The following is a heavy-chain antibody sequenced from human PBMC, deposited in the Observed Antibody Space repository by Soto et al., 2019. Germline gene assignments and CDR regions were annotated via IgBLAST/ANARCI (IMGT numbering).Heavy chain of an antibody. CDR2: IIPIFGPV. CDR3: ARDLSYYDSSCSNRPDPFYGMDV. D-gene: IGHD3-22*01. Sequence: GASVKVSCKASGGTFSSYAVNWVRQAPGQGLEWMGGIIPIFGPVNYAQKFQGRVTITADESTSTAYMELSSLRSEDTAVYFCARDLSYYDSSCSNRPDPFYGMDVCGQGTTVTGSS. J-gene: IGHJ6*02. V-gene: IGHV1-69*13. CDR1: GGTFSSYA.